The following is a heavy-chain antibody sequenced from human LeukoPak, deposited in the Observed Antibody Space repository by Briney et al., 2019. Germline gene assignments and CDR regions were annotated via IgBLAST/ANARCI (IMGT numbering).Heavy chain of an antibody. D-gene: IGHD6-13*01. CDR1: GYTFTSYG. CDR3: ARGRRMIGIAADGY. Sequence: ASVKVSCKASGYTFTSYGINWVRQATGQGLEWMGWMNPNSGNTGYAQKFQGRVTMTRNTSISTAYMELSSLRSEDTAVYYCARGRRMIGIAADGYWGQGTLVTVSS. V-gene: IGHV1-8*01. CDR2: MNPNSGNT. J-gene: IGHJ4*02.